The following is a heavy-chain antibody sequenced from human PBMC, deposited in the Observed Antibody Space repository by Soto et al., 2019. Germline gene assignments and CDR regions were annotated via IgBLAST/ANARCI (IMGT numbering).Heavy chain of an antibody. CDR2: IYYSGST. J-gene: IGHJ3*02. CDR1: GGPVRNGNYY. D-gene: IGHD4-17*01. CDR3: ARDLNDYGRRNVFSI. Sequence: PEKLRDTNPVFGGPVRNGNYYWRWIPQPPGKGLEWIGYIYYSGSTNYNPSLKRRVSISLDTSKNQFSLRLTSVTAADTAVYYCARDLNDYGRRNVFSICGQGSMV. V-gene: IGHV4-61*01.